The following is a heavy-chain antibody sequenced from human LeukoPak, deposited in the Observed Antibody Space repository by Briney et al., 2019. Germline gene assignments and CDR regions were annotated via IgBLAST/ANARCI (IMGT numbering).Heavy chain of an antibody. J-gene: IGHJ4*02. CDR2: ISSSSSTI. Sequence: GGSLRLSCAASGFTISSYSMNWVRQAPGKGLEWVSYISSSSSTIYYADSVKGRFTISRDNAKNSLYLQMNSLRAEDTAVYYCARTPSATTYYDFWSGYYTGIDYWGQGTLVTVSS. CDR3: ARTPSATTYYDFWSGYYTGIDY. D-gene: IGHD3-3*01. V-gene: IGHV3-48*01. CDR1: GFTISSYS.